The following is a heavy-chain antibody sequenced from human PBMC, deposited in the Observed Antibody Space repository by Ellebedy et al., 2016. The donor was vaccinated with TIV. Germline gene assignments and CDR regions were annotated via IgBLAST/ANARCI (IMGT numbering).Heavy chain of an antibody. Sequence: GESLKISCAASGFTFSTYGMHWVRQAPGKGLEWVAVIWYDGINKYYADSVKGRFTISRDNSKSTLYLQMDSLRAEDTAVYYCARANTAMVRRNHMDVWGQGTTVTVSS. J-gene: IGHJ6*02. V-gene: IGHV3-33*01. CDR3: ARANTAMVRRNHMDV. D-gene: IGHD5-18*01. CDR1: GFTFSTYG. CDR2: IWYDGINK.